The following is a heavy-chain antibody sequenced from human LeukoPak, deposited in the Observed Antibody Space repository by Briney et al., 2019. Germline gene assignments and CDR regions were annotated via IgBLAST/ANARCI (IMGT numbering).Heavy chain of an antibody. CDR1: GFTFSSYW. V-gene: IGHV3-7*03. CDR2: IKQDGSDK. CDR3: AKDISDDILTGYLDKAHYGMDV. Sequence: PGGSLRLSCEASGFTFSSYWMSWVRQAPGKGPEWVANIKQDGSDKYYADSVKGRFTVSRDNAKNSLYLQMNSLRAEDTASYYCAKDISDDILTGYLDKAHYGMDVWGQGTTVTVSS. J-gene: IGHJ6*02. D-gene: IGHD3-9*01.